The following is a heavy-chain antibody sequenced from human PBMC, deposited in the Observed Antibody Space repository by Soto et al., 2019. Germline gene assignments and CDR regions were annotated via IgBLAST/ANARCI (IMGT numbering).Heavy chain of an antibody. CDR2: INAGNGNA. Sequence: QVQLVQSRAEEKKPGASVKVSCKASGYTFTGYAMHWVRQAPGQRLEWMGWINAGNGNAKYSQKFQGRVTITRDTSASTAYMELSSVRSEDTAVYYCARAVAVPADFDYWGQGTLVTVSS. CDR1: GYTFTGYA. CDR3: ARAVAVPADFDY. D-gene: IGHD6-19*01. J-gene: IGHJ4*02. V-gene: IGHV1-3*05.